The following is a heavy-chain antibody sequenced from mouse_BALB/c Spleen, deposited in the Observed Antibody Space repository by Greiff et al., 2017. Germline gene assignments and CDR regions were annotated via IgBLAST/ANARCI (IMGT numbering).Heavy chain of an antibody. D-gene: IGHD1-1*01. J-gene: IGHJ4*01. CDR1: GFSLTSYG. Sequence: VMLVESGPGLVAPSQSLSITCTVSGFSLTSYGVHWVRQPPGKGLEWLGVIWAGGSTNYNSALMSRLSISKDNSKSQVFLKMNSLQTDDTAMYYCARGHYYGSSYDYAMDYWGQGTSVTVSS. CDR2: IWAGGST. CDR3: ARGHYYGSSYDYAMDY. V-gene: IGHV2-9*02.